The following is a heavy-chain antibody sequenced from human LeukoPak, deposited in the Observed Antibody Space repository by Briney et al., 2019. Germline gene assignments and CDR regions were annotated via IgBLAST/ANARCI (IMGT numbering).Heavy chain of an antibody. V-gene: IGHV1-18*04. J-gene: IGHJ4*02. CDR2: IIAYNGDT. CDR1: GYTLYILI. CDR3: ARDPSNTSGWYVYLDY. D-gene: IGHD6-19*01. Sequence: ASVKDSCKESGYTLYILIIVRGRPAPGQGLEWMGCIIAYNGDTKYQEKLQGRVTMTTDTSTSTDYMELRSLRSDDTAVYYCARDPSNTSGWYVYLDYWGQGTLVTVSS.